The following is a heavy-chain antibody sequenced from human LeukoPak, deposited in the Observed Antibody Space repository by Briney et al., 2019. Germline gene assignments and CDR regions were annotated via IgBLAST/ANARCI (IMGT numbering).Heavy chain of an antibody. V-gene: IGHV3-48*04. D-gene: IGHD3-22*01. CDR2: ISSRHTSSI. Sequence: PGGSLSLACVASGFTFSDYSLNWVRQAPGKGLEWVSDISSRHTSSIYYADSVKGRFTISRDNAKNTLNLQMNSLRAEDTAVYYCARDLGQYYDTSDNWFDPWGQGTLVTVSS. J-gene: IGHJ5*02. CDR1: GFTFSDYS. CDR3: ARDLGQYYDTSDNWFDP.